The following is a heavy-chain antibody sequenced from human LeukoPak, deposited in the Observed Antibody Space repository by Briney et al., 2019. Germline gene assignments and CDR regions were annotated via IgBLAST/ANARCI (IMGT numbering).Heavy chain of an antibody. CDR3: AKSPDIVVIVASNDY. V-gene: IGHV3-21*04. CDR1: GLTFSSYS. J-gene: IGHJ4*02. CDR2: ISSSSSYI. Sequence: GGSLRLSCAASGLTFSSYSMNWVRQAPGKGLEWVSSISSSSSYIYYADSVKGRFTISRDNSKNTLYLQMNSLRAEDTAVYYCAKSPDIVVIVASNDYWGQGTLVTVSS. D-gene: IGHD2-15*01.